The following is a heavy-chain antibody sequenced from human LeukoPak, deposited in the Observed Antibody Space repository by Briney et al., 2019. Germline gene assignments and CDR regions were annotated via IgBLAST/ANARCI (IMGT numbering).Heavy chain of an antibody. CDR3: ARGYSSSWRDYYYYMDV. J-gene: IGHJ6*03. CDR1: GLTFSSYW. CDR2: INDDGSTT. D-gene: IGHD6-13*01. Sequence: GGSLRLSCAASGLTFSSYWMHWVRQVSGKGLVWVSRINDDGSTTSYADSVKGRFTISRDNAKNTLYLQMNSLRGEDTAVYYCARGYSSSWRDYYYYMDVWGKGTTVTISS. V-gene: IGHV3-74*01.